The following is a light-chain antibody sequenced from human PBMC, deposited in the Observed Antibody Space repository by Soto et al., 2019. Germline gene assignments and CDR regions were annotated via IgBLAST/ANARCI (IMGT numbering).Light chain of an antibody. Sequence: ESVLTQSPGTLSLSPGDRATLSCRAIQSVSSNYLAWYQQKPGQAPRLLIYGASSMATGIPNRFSGSGSGTDFTLTISRLEPEDLAVYYCQEYGGSPWAFGQGTKVEI. CDR3: QEYGGSPWA. CDR2: GAS. CDR1: QSVSSNY. V-gene: IGKV3-20*01. J-gene: IGKJ1*01.